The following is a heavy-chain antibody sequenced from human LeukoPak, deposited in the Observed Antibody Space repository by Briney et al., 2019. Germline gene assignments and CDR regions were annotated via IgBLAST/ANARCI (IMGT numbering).Heavy chain of an antibody. D-gene: IGHD5-18*01. CDR2: MSESGSGT. CDR3: AKDIAQGYTFGSIEQDY. V-gene: IGHV3-23*01. J-gene: IGHJ4*02. CDR1: GLTFSRYA. Sequence: GGSLRLSCAVSGLTFSRYAMSWVGQAPGKGLEWVSSMSESGSGTYYADSVKGRFTISRDNSKDTLSLQMNSLRAEDTAVYYCAKDIAQGYTFGSIEQDYWGQGTLVTVSS.